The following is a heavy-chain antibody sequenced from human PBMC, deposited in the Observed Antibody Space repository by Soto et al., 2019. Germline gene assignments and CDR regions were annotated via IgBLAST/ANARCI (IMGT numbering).Heavy chain of an antibody. Sequence: PSETLSLTCTVSGGSISSSSYYWGWIRQPPGKGLEWIGSIYYSGSTYYNPSLKSRVTISVDTSKNQFSLKLSSVTAADTAVYYCARLQLELTGYFDYWGQGTLVTVSS. J-gene: IGHJ4*02. CDR3: ARLQLELTGYFDY. V-gene: IGHV4-39*01. CDR1: GGSISSSSYY. D-gene: IGHD1-7*01. CDR2: IYYSGST.